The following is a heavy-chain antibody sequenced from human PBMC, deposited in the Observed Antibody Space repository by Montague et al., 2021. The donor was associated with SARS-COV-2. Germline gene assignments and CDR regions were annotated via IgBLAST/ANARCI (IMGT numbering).Heavy chain of an antibody. J-gene: IGHJ6*01. Sequence: SLRLSCAASGFTFSSSSMNLVRPAPGKGLHWVSSIISSSSYIYYAYSVKGRFTISRDNAKNSLYLQMNRLRAADTAVYYCARDQVPYYYYSYYGMCVWRQGTTVTVSS. CDR1: GFTFSSSS. CDR2: IISSSSYI. V-gene: IGHV3-21*01. CDR3: ARDQVPYYYYSYYGMCV. D-gene: IGHD1-26*01.